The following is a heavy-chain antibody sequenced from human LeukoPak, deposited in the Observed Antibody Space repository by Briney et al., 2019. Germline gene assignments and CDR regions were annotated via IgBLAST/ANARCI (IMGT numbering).Heavy chain of an antibody. CDR2: IDPSGGTT. CDR1: GYTFTPYY. J-gene: IGHJ4*02. V-gene: IGHV1-46*01. CDR3: ARAGGSYSLDY. D-gene: IGHD1-26*01. Sequence: ASVKVSSKASGYTFTPYYMHWVPPAPGQGLEYMGLIDPSGGTTTYAQKFQDRVTMTTDTSTSTVYMELSSLTSEDTAVYYCARAGGSYSLDYWGQGTLVTVPS.